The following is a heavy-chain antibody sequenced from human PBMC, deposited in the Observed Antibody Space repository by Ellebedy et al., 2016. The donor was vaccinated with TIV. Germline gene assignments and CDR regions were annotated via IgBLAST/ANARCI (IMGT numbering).Heavy chain of an antibody. CDR3: ARDLRGSGSRQQNEGR. CDR2: IYSGGST. CDR1: GFTVSSNY. V-gene: IGHV3-66*01. J-gene: IGHJ4*02. D-gene: IGHD3-10*01. Sequence: PGGSLRLSCAASGFTVSSNYMSWVRQAPGKGLEWVSVIYSGGSTYYADSVKGRFTISRDNSKNTLYLQMNSLRAEDTAVYYCARDLRGSGSRQQNEGRWGQGTLVTVSS.